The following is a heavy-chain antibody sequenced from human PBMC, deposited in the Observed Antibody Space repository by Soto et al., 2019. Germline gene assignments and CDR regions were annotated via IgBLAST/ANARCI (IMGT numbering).Heavy chain of an antibody. V-gene: IGHV1-18*01. CDR3: ATSYDSGFDP. CDR2: ITPNNGYT. D-gene: IGHD3-3*01. CDR1: GYSFSTYA. Sequence: QLQLMQSGGEAKSPGASVKVSCEASGYSFSTYAISWLRQAPGQGLEWMGLITPNNGYTNYAQKFQGRLILTTDIPSSTAYMELTSLRYDDTAMYYCATSYDSGFDPWGQGTLVSVS. J-gene: IGHJ5*02.